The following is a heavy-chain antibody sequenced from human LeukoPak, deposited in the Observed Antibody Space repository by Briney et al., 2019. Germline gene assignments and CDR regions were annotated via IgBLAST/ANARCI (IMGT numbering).Heavy chain of an antibody. D-gene: IGHD3-10*01. CDR1: GFTFSSYG. Sequence: GESLRLSCAASGFTFSSYGMHWVRQTPGKGLEWVAVIWYDGSNKYYADSVKGRFTISRDNSKNTLYLQMNSLRAEDTAVYYCARARVRDLYYFDYWGQGTLVTVSS. V-gene: IGHV3-33*01. CDR2: IWYDGSNK. CDR3: ARARVRDLYYFDY. J-gene: IGHJ4*02.